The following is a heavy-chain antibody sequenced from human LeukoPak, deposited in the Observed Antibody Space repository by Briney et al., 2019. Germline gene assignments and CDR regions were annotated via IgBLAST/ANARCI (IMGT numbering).Heavy chain of an antibody. Sequence: GGSLRLSCAASGFTFSSYSMNWVRQAPGKGLEWVSYISSSSSTIYYADSVKGRFTISRDNAKNSLYLQMNSLRAEDTAVYYCALQGDYYDSSGYYREGVDYWGQGTLVTVSS. CDR3: ALQGDYYDSSGYYREGVDY. J-gene: IGHJ4*02. D-gene: IGHD3-22*01. V-gene: IGHV3-48*01. CDR1: GFTFSSYS. CDR2: ISSSSSTI.